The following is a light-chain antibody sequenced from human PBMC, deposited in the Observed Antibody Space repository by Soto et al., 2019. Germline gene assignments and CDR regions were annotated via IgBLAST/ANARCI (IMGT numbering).Light chain of an antibody. V-gene: IGKV3D-20*01. CDR2: DVS. CDR1: QSVGINY. J-gene: IGKJ4*01. CDR3: QQFGTSPT. Sequence: EIVLTQSPATLSLSPGERANLSCGASQSVGINYLAWYQQKPGLAPRLLMYDVSKRFSGTPDRFSGSGSGTDFTLTITRLEPEDSAGYYWQQFGTSPTFGGGTKVEIK.